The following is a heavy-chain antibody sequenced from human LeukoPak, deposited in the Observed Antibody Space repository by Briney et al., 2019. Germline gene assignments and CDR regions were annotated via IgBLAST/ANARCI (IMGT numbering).Heavy chain of an antibody. V-gene: IGHV1-2*02. J-gene: IGHJ4*02. CDR1: GYTFTGYY. D-gene: IGHD4-11*01. Sequence: ASVKVSCKASGYTFTGYYMHWVRQAPGQGLEWMGWINPSSGGTNYAQKFQGRVTMTRDTSISTAYMELSRLRSDDTAVYYCAREDYRQGSDYWGQGTLVTVSS. CDR2: INPSSGGT. CDR3: AREDYRQGSDY.